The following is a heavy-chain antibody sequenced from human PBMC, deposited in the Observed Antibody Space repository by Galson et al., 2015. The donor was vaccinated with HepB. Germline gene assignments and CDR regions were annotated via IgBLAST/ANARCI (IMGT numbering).Heavy chain of an antibody. V-gene: IGHV3-48*01. J-gene: IGHJ3*02. CDR1: GFTFGSYS. D-gene: IGHD3-22*01. CDR3: AAADYYDSSGSITDGPDAFDI. CDR2: ISSSSSTI. Sequence: SLRLSCAASGFTFGSYSMNWVRQAPGKGLEWVSYISSSSSTIYYADSVKGRFTISRDNAKNSLYLQMNSLRAEDTAVYYCAAADYYDSSGSITDGPDAFDIWGQGTMVTVSS.